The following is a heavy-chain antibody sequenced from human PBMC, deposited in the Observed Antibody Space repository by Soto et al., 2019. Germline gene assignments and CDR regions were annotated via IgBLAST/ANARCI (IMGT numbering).Heavy chain of an antibody. CDR3: ARGNLSFDFDS. V-gene: IGHV3-64*01. CDR2: ISSNGGNT. J-gene: IGHJ4*02. Sequence: GGSLRLSCAASGFTFSSYAMHWVRQAPGKGLEYVSAISSNGGNTYYANSVKGRFTISRDNSRKTMYLQMDSLRDEDTALYYCARGNLSFDFDSWGLGTLVTVSS. D-gene: IGHD1-26*01. CDR1: GFTFSSYA.